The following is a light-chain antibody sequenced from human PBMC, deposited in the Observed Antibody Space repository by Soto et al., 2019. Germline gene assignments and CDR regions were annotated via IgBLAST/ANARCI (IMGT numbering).Light chain of an antibody. Sequence: QCLLTQPASVSRSPGQSITISCTGTSSDVGSYNLVSWYQQHPGKAPKLLIYDGSKRPSGVSNRFSESKSGNTASLTISGLQAEDEADYYCCSYVGNSAWVFGSGTKVTVL. V-gene: IGLV2-23*01. CDR1: SSDVGSYNL. CDR2: DGS. CDR3: CSYVGNSAWV. J-gene: IGLJ1*01.